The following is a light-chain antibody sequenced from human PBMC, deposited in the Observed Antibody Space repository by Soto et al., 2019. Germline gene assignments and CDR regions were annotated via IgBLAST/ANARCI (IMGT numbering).Light chain of an antibody. CDR2: KSS. V-gene: IGKV1-5*03. CDR1: QNINSW. J-gene: IGKJ1*01. CDR3: QQYNSWWT. Sequence: DIQMTQSPSTLSASVGDRVTITCRASQNINSWLAWYQQKPGKAPKLLIYKSSTLESGVPSRFSVSGSATEFTLTISSLQPDDFATYYCQQYNSWWTFGQGTKVEIK.